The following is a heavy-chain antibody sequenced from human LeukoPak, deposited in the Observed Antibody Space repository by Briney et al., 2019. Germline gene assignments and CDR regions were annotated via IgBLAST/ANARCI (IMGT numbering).Heavy chain of an antibody. CDR1: GFTFDDYA. CDR3: AKDFSSGTYYPYYYYGMDV. D-gene: IGHD3-10*01. J-gene: IGHJ6*02. V-gene: IGHV3-43*02. CDR2: IIWDGGST. Sequence: GGSLLLSCAASGFTFDDYAMHWVRRAPGKGLEWVPLIIWDGGSTYYADSVKGRFTISRDNSKNSLYLQMNSLRTEDTALYYCAKDFSSGTYYPYYYYGMDVWGQGTTVTVSS.